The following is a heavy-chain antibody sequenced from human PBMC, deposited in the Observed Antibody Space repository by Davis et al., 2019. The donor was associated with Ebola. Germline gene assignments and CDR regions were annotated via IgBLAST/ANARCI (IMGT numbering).Heavy chain of an antibody. J-gene: IGHJ4*02. CDR1: GFTFSNYW. D-gene: IGHD3-22*01. CDR3: ATHRGYGFHY. V-gene: IGHV3-11*01. CDR2: ISSGGRTM. Sequence: PGGSLRLFCAASGFTFSNYWMSWARQAPGKGLEWVSHISSGGRTMYYADSVKGRFTISGDNAKNSLYLQMNGLRAEDTAVYYCATHRGYGFHYWGQGTLVTVSS.